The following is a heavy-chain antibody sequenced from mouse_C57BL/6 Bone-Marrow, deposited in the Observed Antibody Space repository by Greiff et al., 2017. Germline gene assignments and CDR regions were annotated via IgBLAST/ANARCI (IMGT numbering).Heavy chain of an antibody. J-gene: IGHJ2*01. D-gene: IGHD2-3*01. CDR3: ADDGYYPFDY. CDR2: IHPNSGST. CDR1: GYTFTSYW. V-gene: IGHV1-64*01. Sequence: QVQLQQPGAELVKPGASVKLSCKASGYTFTSYWMHWVKQRPGQGLVWIGMIHPNSGSTNYNEKFKSKATLTVDKSSSTAYMQLSSLTSEDSAVYYCADDGYYPFDYWGQGTTLTVSS.